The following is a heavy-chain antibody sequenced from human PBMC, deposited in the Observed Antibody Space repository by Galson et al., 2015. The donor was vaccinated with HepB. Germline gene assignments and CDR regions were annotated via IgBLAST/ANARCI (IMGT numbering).Heavy chain of an antibody. D-gene: IGHD6-13*01. V-gene: IGHV3-30*18. J-gene: IGHJ4*02. CDR3: AKDAPTWYSSSCYHFDY. CDR2: VSFDGSNT. Sequence: SLRLSCAASGFTFSDYGLHWVRQAPGQGLEWVAFVSFDGSNTYYADSVKGRFTISRDTSNNTLYLHMNSLRPEDTAVYYCAKDAPTWYSSSCYHFDYWGQGALVTVSS. CDR1: GFTFSDYG.